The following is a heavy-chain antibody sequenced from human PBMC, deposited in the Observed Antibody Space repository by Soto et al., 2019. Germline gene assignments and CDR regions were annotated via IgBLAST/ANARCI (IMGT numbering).Heavy chain of an antibody. J-gene: IGHJ6*02. CDR3: ARGGDSDGYGEYYDYGMDF. V-gene: IGHV3-66*01. Sequence: EVQLVESGGGLVQPGGSLRLSCAASGFGVSNNYMSWVRQAPGKGLEWVSAINSGGNTYYADSVKGRFTISRDNSKNTLYLKMNSVWGEDTAVYYCARGGDSDGYGEYYDYGMDFWGQGGMVAVSS. D-gene: IGHD3-22*01. CDR1: GFGVSNNY. CDR2: INSGGNT.